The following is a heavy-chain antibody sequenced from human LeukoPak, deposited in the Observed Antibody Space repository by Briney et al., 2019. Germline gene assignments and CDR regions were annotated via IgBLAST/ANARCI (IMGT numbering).Heavy chain of an antibody. Sequence: GGSLRLSCAVSGFIFNSYAMSWVRQAPGKGLEWVSGISGSGGNTYYADSVKGRFTISRDNSKNTLYLQMNSLRAEDTAVYYCAKDPTTVINWYFDLWGRGTLVTVSS. CDR1: GFIFNSYA. D-gene: IGHD4-17*01. CDR2: ISGSGGNT. V-gene: IGHV3-23*01. CDR3: AKDPTTVINWYFDL. J-gene: IGHJ2*01.